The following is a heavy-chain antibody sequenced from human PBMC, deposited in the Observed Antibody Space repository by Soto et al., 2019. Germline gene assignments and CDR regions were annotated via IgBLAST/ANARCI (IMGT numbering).Heavy chain of an antibody. CDR3: AKGGYTFAYE. D-gene: IGHD5-18*01. Sequence: GGSLRLSCAASGFTFSAYSFNWIRQAPGKGLQWVASISSRSSYIYYADSVKGRFTISRDNSQNTLFLQMTSLRADDTAVYYCAKGGYTFAYEWGQGALVTVSS. CDR2: ISSRSSYI. J-gene: IGHJ4*02. CDR1: GFTFSAYS. V-gene: IGHV3-21*04.